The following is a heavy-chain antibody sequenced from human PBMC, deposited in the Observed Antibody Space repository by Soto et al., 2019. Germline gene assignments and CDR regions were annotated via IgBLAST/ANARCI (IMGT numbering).Heavy chain of an antibody. Sequence: GASVKVSCKASGGTFSSYAISWVRQAPGQGLEWMGGIIPIFGTANYAQKFQGRVTITADESTSTAYMELSSLRSEDTAVYYCATYYYDSSGYYPDYWGQGTLVTVSS. CDR1: GGTFSSYA. CDR3: ATYYYDSSGYYPDY. V-gene: IGHV1-69*13. D-gene: IGHD3-22*01. CDR2: IIPIFGTA. J-gene: IGHJ4*01.